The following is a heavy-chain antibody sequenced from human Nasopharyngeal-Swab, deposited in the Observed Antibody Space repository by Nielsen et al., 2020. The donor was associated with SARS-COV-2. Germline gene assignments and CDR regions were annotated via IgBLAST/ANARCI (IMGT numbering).Heavy chain of an antibody. CDR2: IISSSTTI. CDR3: AREAYPSGWHLPSGASDN. J-gene: IGHJ3*02. CDR1: GFTFSSYS. V-gene: IGHV3-48*01. Sequence: GGSLRLSCAASGFTFSSYSMNWVRQAPGKGLEWVAYIISSSTTIKYADSAKGRFTISRDNDKNLLYLQMNSLRAEDTAVYYCAREAYPSGWHLPSGASDNWGQGTMVTVSS. D-gene: IGHD6-19*01.